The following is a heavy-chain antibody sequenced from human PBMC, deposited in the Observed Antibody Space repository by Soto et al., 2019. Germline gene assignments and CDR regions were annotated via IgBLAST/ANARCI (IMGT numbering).Heavy chain of an antibody. D-gene: IGHD5-18*01. CDR2: LIPVLGSP. CDR3: TRVLGYTFEPGKTRYYAMDV. Sequence: QVQLVQSGAEVKKPGSSVTVSCKTSGGTVSKDAINWVRQAPGQGLEWMGLLIPVLGSPIYAQKFQDRIRIHADESTSTAFMDLSSLRSADTDVYYCTRVLGYTFEPGKTRYYAMDVWGQGTTVSVSS. V-gene: IGHV1-69*01. J-gene: IGHJ6*01. CDR1: GGTVSKDA.